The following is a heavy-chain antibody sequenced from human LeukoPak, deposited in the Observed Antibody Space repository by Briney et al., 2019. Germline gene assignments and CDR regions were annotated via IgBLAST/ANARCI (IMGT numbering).Heavy chain of an antibody. J-gene: IGHJ6*02. CDR1: GGSISSSNW. CDR3: ARQGVTPFYYYYGMDV. Sequence: SGTLSLTCAVSGGSISSSNWWSWVRQPPGKGLEWIGEIYHSGSTNYNPSLKSRVTISVDKSKNQFSLKLSSVTAADTAVYYCARQGVTPFYYYYGMDVWGQGTTVTVSS. D-gene: IGHD3-10*01. CDR2: IYHSGST. V-gene: IGHV4-4*02.